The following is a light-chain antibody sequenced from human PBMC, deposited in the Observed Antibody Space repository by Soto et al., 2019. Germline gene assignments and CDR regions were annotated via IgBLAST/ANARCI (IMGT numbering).Light chain of an antibody. CDR2: EVS. CDR3: SSYTSSSRGV. J-gene: IGLJ1*01. V-gene: IGLV2-14*01. Sequence: QSALTQPASVSGSPGQSITISCTGTSSDVGGYNYVSWYQQHPGKAPKLMIYEVSNRPSGVSSRFSGSKSGNTASLTISGLQAEDEADYYCSSYTSSSRGVFGTGTKVTVL. CDR1: SSDVGGYNY.